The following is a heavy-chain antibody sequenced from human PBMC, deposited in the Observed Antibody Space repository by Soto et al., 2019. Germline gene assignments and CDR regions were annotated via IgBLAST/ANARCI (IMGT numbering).Heavy chain of an antibody. J-gene: IGHJ6*02. CDR1: GFTFNHYA. D-gene: IGHD4-17*01. V-gene: IGHV3-23*01. CDR2: VSGRGGST. CDR3: AKESTVTTSIYFYYYGFDV. Sequence: GWSLRLSCTASGFTFNHYAMSWVRQAPGKGLEWVSAVSGRGGSTKYADSVKGRFIISRDNSNSTLYLQMDSLRGEDTAVYYCAKESTVTTSIYFYYYGFDVWGQGTTVTVSS.